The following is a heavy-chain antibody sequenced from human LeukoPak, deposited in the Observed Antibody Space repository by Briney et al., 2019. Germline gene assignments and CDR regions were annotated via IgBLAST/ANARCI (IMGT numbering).Heavy chain of an antibody. Sequence: GGSLRLSCAASGFTFSSYSMNWVCQAPGKGLEWVSSISSSSSYIYYADSVKGRFTISRDNAKNSLYLQMNSLRAEDTAVYYCARARSVVTATPGNWGQGTLVTVSS. D-gene: IGHD2-21*02. CDR2: ISSSSSYI. J-gene: IGHJ4*02. V-gene: IGHV3-21*01. CDR1: GFTFSSYS. CDR3: ARARSVVTATPGN.